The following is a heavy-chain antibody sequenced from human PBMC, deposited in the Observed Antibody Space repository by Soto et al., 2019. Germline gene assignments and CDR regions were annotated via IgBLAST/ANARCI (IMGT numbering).Heavy chain of an antibody. Sequence: EVQLVESGGGLVQHGGSLRLSCAASGFTVSSNYMSWVRQAPGKGLEWVSVIYSGGSTYYADSVKGRFTISRDNSKNTLYLQMNSLRAEDTAVYYCARASRFSGPDAFDIWGQGTMVTVSS. CDR3: ARASRFSGPDAFDI. V-gene: IGHV3-66*01. CDR1: GFTVSSNY. CDR2: IYSGGST. D-gene: IGHD3-10*01. J-gene: IGHJ3*02.